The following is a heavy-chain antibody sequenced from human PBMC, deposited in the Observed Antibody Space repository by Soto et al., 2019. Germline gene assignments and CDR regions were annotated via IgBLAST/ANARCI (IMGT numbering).Heavy chain of an antibody. J-gene: IGHJ5*02. CDR2: IRGSCGST. CDR3: AKDGLYHDFWSGYSRQEWFDP. Sequence: PXGXLRLSCAASGFXFSNYAMIWVRHASGNGLECVSAIRGSCGSTYYADSVKFRFTISRDNSENTLFLQINRLRAEDTAVYYCAKDGLYHDFWSGYSRQEWFDPWGQGTLGTVSS. D-gene: IGHD3-3*01. CDR1: GFXFSNYA. V-gene: IGHV3-23*01.